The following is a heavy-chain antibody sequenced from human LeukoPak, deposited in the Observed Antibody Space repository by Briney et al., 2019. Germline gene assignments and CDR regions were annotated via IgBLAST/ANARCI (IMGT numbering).Heavy chain of an antibody. D-gene: IGHD4-23*01. V-gene: IGHV1-69*13. Sequence: SVKVSCKASGGTFGSYAISWVRQAPGQGLEWMGGIIPIFGTANYAQKFQGRVTITADESTSTAYMELSSLRSEDTAMYYCARDAPTVVTPGSTYFDYWGQGTLVTVSS. J-gene: IGHJ4*02. CDR1: GGTFGSYA. CDR2: IIPIFGTA. CDR3: ARDAPTVVTPGSTYFDY.